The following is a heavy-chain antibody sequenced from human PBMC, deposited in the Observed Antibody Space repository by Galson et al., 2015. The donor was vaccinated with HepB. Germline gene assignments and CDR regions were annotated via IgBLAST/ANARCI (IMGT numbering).Heavy chain of an antibody. CDR3: ARGEYNWNYGQNAFDI. CDR1: GYTFTSYG. D-gene: IGHD1-7*01. J-gene: IGHJ3*02. Sequence: SVKVSCKASGYTFTSYGISWVRQAPGQGLEWMGGIIPIFGIANYAQKFQGRVTITADESTSTAYMELSSLRSEDTAVYYCARGEYNWNYGQNAFDIWGQGTMVTVSS. CDR2: IIPIFGIA. V-gene: IGHV1-69*13.